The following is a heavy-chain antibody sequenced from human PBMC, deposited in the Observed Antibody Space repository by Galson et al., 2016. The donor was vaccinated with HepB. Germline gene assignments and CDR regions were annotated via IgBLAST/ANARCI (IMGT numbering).Heavy chain of an antibody. CDR1: GGSMNTYY. Sequence: SETLSLTCTVSGGSMNTYYWSWIRQPPGKGLEWIGYIYYSGSTNYSPSLKSRVTISVDTSKNQFSLKLSSVTAADTAVYYCARDLTMVTTGWFDPWGQGTLVTVSS. CDR2: IYYSGST. D-gene: IGHD5-18*01. V-gene: IGHV4-59*01. J-gene: IGHJ5*02. CDR3: ARDLTMVTTGWFDP.